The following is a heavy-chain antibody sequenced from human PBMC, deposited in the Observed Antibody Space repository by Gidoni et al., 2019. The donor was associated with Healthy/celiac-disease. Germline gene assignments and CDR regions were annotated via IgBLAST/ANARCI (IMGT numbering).Heavy chain of an antibody. V-gene: IGHV4-4*02. CDR3: ARGMALGITMVRVFGMDV. CDR2: IYHSGST. D-gene: IGHD3-10*01. J-gene: IGHJ6*02. CDR1: GGSIRSRNW. Sequence: QVHLQASCPGLVKPSGPLSPTCAVSGGSIRSRNWWSWVRQPPGKGLEWLGEIYHSGSTNYNPSLKRRVTISVDKSKNQFALKLSSVTAADTAVYYCARGMALGITMVRVFGMDVWGQGTTVTVAS.